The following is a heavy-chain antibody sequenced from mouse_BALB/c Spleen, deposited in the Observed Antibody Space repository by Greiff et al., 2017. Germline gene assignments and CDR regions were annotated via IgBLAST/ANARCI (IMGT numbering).Heavy chain of an antibody. J-gene: IGHJ4*01. CDR2: IWWDDDK. D-gene: IGHD1-1*01. CDR1: GFSLSTSGMG. CDR3: ARIGGELLRYAMDY. V-gene: IGHV8-8*01. Sequence: QVTLKVSGPGILQPSQTLSLTCSFSGFSLSTSGMGVGWIRQPSGKGLEWLAHIWWDDDKRYNPALKSRLTISKDTSSNQVFLKIASVDTADTATYYCARIGGELLRYAMDYWGQGTSVTVSS.